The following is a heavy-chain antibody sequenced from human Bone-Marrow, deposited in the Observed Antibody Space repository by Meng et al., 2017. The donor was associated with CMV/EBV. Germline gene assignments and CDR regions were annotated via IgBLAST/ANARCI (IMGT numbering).Heavy chain of an antibody. J-gene: IGHJ4*02. CDR2: ISGSGGST. D-gene: IGHD3-3*01. Sequence: GESLKISCAASGFTFSSYAMSWVRQAPGKGLEWVSAISGSGGSTYYADSVKGRFTISRDNSKNTLYLQMNSLRAEDTAVDYCAKEGAFLEWLYFDYWGQGTLVTVSS. CDR3: AKEGAFLEWLYFDY. V-gene: IGHV3-23*01. CDR1: GFTFSSYA.